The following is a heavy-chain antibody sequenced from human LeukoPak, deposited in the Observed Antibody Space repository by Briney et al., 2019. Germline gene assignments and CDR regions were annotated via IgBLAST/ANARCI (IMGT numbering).Heavy chain of an antibody. D-gene: IGHD3-22*01. J-gene: IGHJ4*02. CDR1: GFTFSSYA. V-gene: IGHV3-23*01. CDR2: ISGSGGST. Sequence: GGSLRLSCAASGFTFSSYAMRWVRQAPGKGREGVPAISGSGGSTYYADSVKGRFTISRDNSKNTLYLQMNSLRAEDTAVYYCAKEAHYYDSSGYYYVPYFDYWGQGTLVTVSS. CDR3: AKEAHYYDSSGYYYVPYFDY.